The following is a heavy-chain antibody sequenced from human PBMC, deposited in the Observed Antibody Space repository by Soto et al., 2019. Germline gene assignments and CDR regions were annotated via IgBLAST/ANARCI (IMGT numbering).Heavy chain of an antibody. V-gene: IGHV1-2*04. Sequence: QVQLVQSGAEVKKPGASVKVSCKASGYTFTGYYMHWVRQAPGQGLEWMGWINPNSGGTNYAQKFQGWVTMTRDTSISTASMELSRLRSDDTAVYYCARARAQVWSGYYYYYGMDVWGQGTTVTVSS. CDR3: ARARAQVWSGYYYYYGMDV. J-gene: IGHJ6*02. CDR1: GYTFTGYY. CDR2: INPNSGGT. D-gene: IGHD3-3*01.